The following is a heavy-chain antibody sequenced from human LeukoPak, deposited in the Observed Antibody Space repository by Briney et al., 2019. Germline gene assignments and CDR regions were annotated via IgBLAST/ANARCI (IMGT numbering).Heavy chain of an antibody. V-gene: IGHV4-59*01. CDR3: ARSFGQQWLVNDY. CDR1: GGSISSYY. D-gene: IGHD3-22*01. J-gene: IGHJ4*02. CDR2: IYYSGST. Sequence: SETLSLTCTVSGGSISSYYWSWIRQPPGKGLEWIGYIYYSGSTNYNPSLKSRVTISVDTSKNQFSLKLSSVTAADTAVYYCARSFGQQWLVNDYWGQGTLVTVSS.